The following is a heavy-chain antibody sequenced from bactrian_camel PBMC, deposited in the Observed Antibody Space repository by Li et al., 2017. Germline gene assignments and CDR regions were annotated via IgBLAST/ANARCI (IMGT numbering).Heavy chain of an antibody. CDR1: GYRNARYC. D-gene: IGHD4*01. CDR3: AAESVFDSDYDVSCQDRREFGY. Sequence: HVQLVESGGGSVQSGGSLRLSCEGSGYRNARYCLGWFRQAPGKEREWVAGIDSDASASSADSVKGRFTISKDVAKNTLYLQMDSLKPEDTAVYYCAAESVFDSDYDVSCQDRREFGYWGQGTQVTVS. CDR2: IDSDASA. J-gene: IGHJ6*01. V-gene: IGHV3S6*01.